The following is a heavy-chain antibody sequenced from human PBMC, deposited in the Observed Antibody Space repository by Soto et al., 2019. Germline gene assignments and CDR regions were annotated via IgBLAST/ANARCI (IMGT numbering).Heavy chain of an antibody. V-gene: IGHV3-15*07. J-gene: IGHJ6*02. CDR1: GFTFSNAW. D-gene: IGHD3-10*01. CDR2: IKSKTDGGTT. Sequence: GGSLRLSCAASGFTFSNAWMNWVRQAPGKGLEWVGRIKSKTDGGTTDYAAPVKGRFTISRDDSKNTLYLQMNSLKTEDTAVYYCTTRGFGITMVRGVISDYYYYYGMDVWGQGTTVTVSS. CDR3: TTRGFGITMVRGVISDYYYYYGMDV.